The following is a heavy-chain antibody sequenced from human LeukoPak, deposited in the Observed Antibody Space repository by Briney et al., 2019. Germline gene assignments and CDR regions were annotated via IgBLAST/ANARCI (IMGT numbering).Heavy chain of an antibody. J-gene: IGHJ4*02. CDR2: IYYSGST. CDR1: GGSISSSGYY. Sequence: SETLSLTCIVSGGSISSSGYYWGWIRQPPGKGLEWIGSIYYSGSTYYNPSLKSRVTISVDTSKNQFSLKLSSVTAADTAVYYCARIEWWARWIYWGQGTLVTVSS. D-gene: IGHD2-15*01. V-gene: IGHV4-39*01. CDR3: ARIEWWARWIY.